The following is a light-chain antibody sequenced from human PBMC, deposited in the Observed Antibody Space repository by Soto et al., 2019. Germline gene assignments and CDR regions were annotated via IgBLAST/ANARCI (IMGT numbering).Light chain of an antibody. CDR1: QSITKY. Sequence: DVQMTQSPSSLSASVGDRVSITCRASQSITKYLNWYQQKPGTAPKLFIYGASSLQSGVPLRFSGSGFGTDFTLNISNLHPEDVATYYCQQSHSLPRTFGGGTKLEIK. J-gene: IGKJ4*01. CDR3: QQSHSLPRT. CDR2: GAS. V-gene: IGKV1-39*01.